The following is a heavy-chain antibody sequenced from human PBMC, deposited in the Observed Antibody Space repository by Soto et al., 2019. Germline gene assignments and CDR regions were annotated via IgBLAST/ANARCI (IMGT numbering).Heavy chain of an antibody. CDR1: GGTFSSYA. V-gene: IGHV1-69*13. CDR3: APSSSWYEFIDY. Sequence: SVKVSCKASGGTFSSYAISWVRQVPGQGLEWMGGIIPIFGTANYAQKFQGRVTITADESTSTAYMELSSLRSEDTAVYYCAPSSSWYEFIDYWGQGTLVTVSS. CDR2: IIPIFGTA. D-gene: IGHD6-13*01. J-gene: IGHJ4*02.